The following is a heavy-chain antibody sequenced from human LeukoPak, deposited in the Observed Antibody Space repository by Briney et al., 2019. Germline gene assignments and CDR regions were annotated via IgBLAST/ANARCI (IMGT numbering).Heavy chain of an antibody. Sequence: GGSLRLSCAASGFTFRSYWMSWVRQAPGKGLEWVANIKQDGSEECYVDSVKGRFTISRDNAKKSLYLQMNSLRPEDTAVYYCARSSGWRDYFDYWGQGTLVTVSS. D-gene: IGHD6-19*01. V-gene: IGHV3-7*03. CDR3: ARSSGWRDYFDY. J-gene: IGHJ4*02. CDR1: GFTFRSYW. CDR2: IKQDGSEE.